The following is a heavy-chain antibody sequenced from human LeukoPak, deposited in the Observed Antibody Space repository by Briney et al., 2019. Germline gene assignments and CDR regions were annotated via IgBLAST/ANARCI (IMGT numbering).Heavy chain of an antibody. V-gene: IGHV3-48*01. J-gene: IGHJ4*02. Sequence: GGSLRLSCAASGFTFSSYSMNWVRQAPGKGLEWVSYISSSSRTIYDADSVKGRFTISRDNSKSTLYLQMNSLRAEDTATYYCAARPTSEAVAPSDFWGQGTLVTVSP. D-gene: IGHD6-19*01. CDR3: AARPTSEAVAPSDF. CDR1: GFTFSSYS. CDR2: ISSSSRTI.